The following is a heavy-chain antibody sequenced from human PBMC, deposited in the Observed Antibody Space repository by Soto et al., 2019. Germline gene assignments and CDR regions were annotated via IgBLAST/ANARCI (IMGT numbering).Heavy chain of an antibody. Sequence: QVQLQESGPGLVKPSQTLSLTCTVSGGSISSGGYYWSWIRQHPGKGLEWIGYIYYSGSTYYNPSLKSRVTISVDTCKNQFSLKLSSVTAADTAVYYCARDRVYDNYDYGMDVWGQGTTVTVSS. CDR2: IYYSGST. J-gene: IGHJ6*02. V-gene: IGHV4-31*03. CDR1: GGSISSGGYY. D-gene: IGHD3-9*01. CDR3: ARDRVYDNYDYGMDV.